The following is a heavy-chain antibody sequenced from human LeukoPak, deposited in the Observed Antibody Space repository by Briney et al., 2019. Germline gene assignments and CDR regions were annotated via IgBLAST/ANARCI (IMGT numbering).Heavy chain of an antibody. CDR1: NYTFTSYG. J-gene: IGHJ3*02. Sequence: ASVKVSCKASNYTFTSYGISWARQAPGQGLEWMGWINPYKGNTIYAQKVQDRVTMTTDTSTSTAYMELRSLRSDDTAVYYCARGRVRRDAFDIWGQGTMVTVSS. V-gene: IGHV1-18*01. CDR2: INPYKGNT. CDR3: ARGRVRRDAFDI. D-gene: IGHD5/OR15-5a*01.